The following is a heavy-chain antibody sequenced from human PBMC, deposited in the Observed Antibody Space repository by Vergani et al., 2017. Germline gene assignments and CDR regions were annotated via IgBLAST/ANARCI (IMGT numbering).Heavy chain of an antibody. Sequence: EVQLVESGGGLVKPGGSLRLSCAASGFTFSNAWMSWVRQAPGKGLEWVGRIKSKTDGGTTDYAAPVKGRFTISRDDSKNTLYLQMNSLRTEDTAVYYCTTDVGYCSSTSCIRSLWGQGTLVTVSS. J-gene: IGHJ4*02. CDR3: TTDVGYCSSTSCIRSL. V-gene: IGHV3-15*01. CDR2: IKSKTDGGTT. D-gene: IGHD2-2*01. CDR1: GFTFSNAW.